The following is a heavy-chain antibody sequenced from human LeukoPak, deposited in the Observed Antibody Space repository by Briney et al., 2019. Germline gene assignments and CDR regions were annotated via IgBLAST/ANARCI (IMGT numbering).Heavy chain of an antibody. D-gene: IGHD3-3*01. V-gene: IGHV1-2*02. CDR1: GYTFTGYY. Sequence: GASVKVSCKASGYTFTGYYMHWVRQAPGQGLEWMGWINPNSGGTNYAQKFQGRVTITADESTSTAYMELSSLRSENTAVYYCARAGFWSGYYLFDYWGQGTLVTVSS. J-gene: IGHJ4*02. CDR3: ARAGFWSGYYLFDY. CDR2: INPNSGGT.